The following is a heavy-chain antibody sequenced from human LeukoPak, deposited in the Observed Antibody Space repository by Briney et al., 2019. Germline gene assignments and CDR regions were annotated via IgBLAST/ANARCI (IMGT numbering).Heavy chain of an antibody. CDR1: GGSISSYY. Sequence: SETLSLTCTVSGGSISSYYWSWIRQPAGRGLEWIGRIYTSGSTSYNPSLKSRITISVDTSKNQFSLKLSSVTAADTAVYYCARYGSGRSTFDYWGQGTLVTVSS. CDR3: ARYGSGRSTFDY. J-gene: IGHJ4*02. CDR2: IYTSGST. D-gene: IGHD3-10*01. V-gene: IGHV4-4*07.